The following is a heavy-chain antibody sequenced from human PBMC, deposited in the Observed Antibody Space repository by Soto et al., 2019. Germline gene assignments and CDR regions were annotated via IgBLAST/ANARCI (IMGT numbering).Heavy chain of an antibody. J-gene: IGHJ5*02. V-gene: IGHV4-4*07. CDR1: GGSISGYY. Sequence: QVQLQESGPGLVKPSETLSLTCMVSGGSISGYYWSWIRQPAGKELEWIGRIYSDGTTTYNPSLKGRGTMSVDTSKKQISLKLTSVTAADPAMYYCARDRGYRYGSFGSWGQGVLVTVSS. CDR3: ARDRGYRYGSFGS. CDR2: IYSDGTT. D-gene: IGHD5-18*01.